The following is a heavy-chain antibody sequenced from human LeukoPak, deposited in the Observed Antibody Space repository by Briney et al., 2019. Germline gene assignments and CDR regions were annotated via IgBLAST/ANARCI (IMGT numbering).Heavy chain of an antibody. CDR3: ARVVKVGDWPAIDY. Sequence: GGSLRLSCAASAFTFRTYWMSWVRQAPGKGLEWVAVIWYDGSNKYYADSVKGRFTISRDNSKNTLYLQMNSLRAEDTAVYYCARVVKVGDWPAIDYWGQGTLVTVSS. CDR1: AFTFRTYW. CDR2: IWYDGSNK. D-gene: IGHD2/OR15-2a*01. J-gene: IGHJ4*02. V-gene: IGHV3-33*08.